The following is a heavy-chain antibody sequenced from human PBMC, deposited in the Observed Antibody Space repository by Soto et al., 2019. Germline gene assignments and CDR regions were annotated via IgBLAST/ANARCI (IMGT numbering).Heavy chain of an antibody. CDR1: GGTFSSYT. CDR2: IIPILGIA. D-gene: IGHD6-19*01. V-gene: IGHV1-69*02. Sequence: QVQLVQSGAEVKKPGSSVKVSCKASGGTFSSYTISWVRQAPGQGLEWMGRIIPILGIANYAQKFQGRVTISADKSPGTGYMEPGSLRSEDTAVDYCAGVVAVAGTFVNWFHPWGQGTLVTVSS. CDR3: AGVVAVAGTFVNWFHP. J-gene: IGHJ5*02.